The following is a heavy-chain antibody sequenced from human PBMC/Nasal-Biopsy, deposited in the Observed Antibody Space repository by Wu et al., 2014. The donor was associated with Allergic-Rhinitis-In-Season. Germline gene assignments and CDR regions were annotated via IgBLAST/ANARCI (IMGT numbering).Heavy chain of an antibody. CDR2: ISYSGST. D-gene: IGHD1-26*01. CDR3: ARHPYDGSYYRYYFDS. J-gene: IGHJ4*02. Sequence: TLSLTCSVSGGSIKSYYWSWIRQPPGKGLEWIGYISYSGSTNYNPSLNSRVGISVDRSNNHFSLKLISMTAADTAVYYCARHPYDGSYYRYYFDSWGQGTLVTVSA. CDR1: GGSIKSYY. V-gene: IGHV4-59*08.